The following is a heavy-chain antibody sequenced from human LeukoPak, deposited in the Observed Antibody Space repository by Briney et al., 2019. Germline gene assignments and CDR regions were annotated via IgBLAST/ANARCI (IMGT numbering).Heavy chain of an antibody. J-gene: IGHJ4*02. Sequence: SQTLSLTCTVSGGSISSGGYYWSWIRQPPGKGLEWIGEINHSGSTNYNPSLKSRVTLSVDTSKNQFSLKLSSVTAADTAVYYCARGPYYYDSSGYLNYWGQGTLVTVSS. D-gene: IGHD3-22*01. CDR1: GGSISSGGYY. CDR2: INHSGST. CDR3: ARGPYYYDSSGYLNY. V-gene: IGHV4-30-2*01.